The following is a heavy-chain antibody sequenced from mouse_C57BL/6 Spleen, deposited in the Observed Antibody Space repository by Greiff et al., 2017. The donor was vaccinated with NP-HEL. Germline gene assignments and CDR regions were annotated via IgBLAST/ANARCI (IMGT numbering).Heavy chain of an antibody. CDR2: IDPETGGT. CDR3: TRSVTTVVAYYFDY. CDR1: GYTFTDYE. J-gene: IGHJ2*01. Sequence: VQVVESGAELVRPGASVTLSCKASGYTFTDYEMHWVKQTPVHGLEWIGAIDPETGGTAYNQKFKGKAILTADKSSSTAYMELRSLTSEDSAVYYCTRSVTTVVAYYFDYWGQGTTLTVSS. D-gene: IGHD1-1*01. V-gene: IGHV1-15*01.